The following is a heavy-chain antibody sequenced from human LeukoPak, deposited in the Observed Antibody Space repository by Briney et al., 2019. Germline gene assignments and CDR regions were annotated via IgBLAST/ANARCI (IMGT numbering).Heavy chain of an antibody. CDR3: ARRETHFGSDYGMDV. J-gene: IGHJ6*02. D-gene: IGHD3-10*01. V-gene: IGHV5-51*01. CDR1: GYSFTNYW. Sequence: GESLKISCKGSGYSFTNYWIVWVRQMPGHGLEWMGIINPGDSDTRKSPSFQGQVTISADKSNSTAYLQWSSLKASDTAMYYCARRETHFGSDYGMDVWGQGTTVTVSS. CDR2: INPGDSDT.